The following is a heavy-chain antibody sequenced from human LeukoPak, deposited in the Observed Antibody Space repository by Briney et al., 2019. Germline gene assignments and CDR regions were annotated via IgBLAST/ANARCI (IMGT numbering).Heavy chain of an antibody. CDR3: ANPVRGGLAAN. J-gene: IGHJ4*02. CDR1: GFTFSSYA. D-gene: IGHD3-10*01. CDR2: ISGSGGST. V-gene: IGHV3-23*01. Sequence: GGSLRPSCAASGFTFSSYAMSWVRQAPGKGLEWVSAISGSGGSTYYADSVKGRFTISRDNSKNTLYLQMNSLRAEDTAVYYCANPVRGGLAANWGQGTLVTISS.